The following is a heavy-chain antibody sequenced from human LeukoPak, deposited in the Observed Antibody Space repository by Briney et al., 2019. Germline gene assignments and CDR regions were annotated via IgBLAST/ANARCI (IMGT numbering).Heavy chain of an antibody. J-gene: IGHJ3*02. CDR2: ISYDGSNK. CDR1: GFTFSSYA. Sequence: GGSLRLSCAASGFTFSSYAMHCVRQAPGKGLEWVAVISYDGSNKYYADSVKGRFTISRDNSKNTLYLQMNSLRAEDTAVYYCARPHSGYDLNDAFDIWGQGTMVTVSS. CDR3: ARPHSGYDLNDAFDI. V-gene: IGHV3-30*01. D-gene: IGHD5-12*01.